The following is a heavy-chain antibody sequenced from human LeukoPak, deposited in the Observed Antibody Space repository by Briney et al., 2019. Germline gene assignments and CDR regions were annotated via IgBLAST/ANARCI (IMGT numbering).Heavy chain of an antibody. V-gene: IGHV4-59*01. CDR3: ARGSLYYDILTGYMRDDAFDI. CDR2: IYYSGST. J-gene: IGHJ3*02. Sequence: SETLSLTCTVSGGSISSYYWSWIRPPPGKGLEWIGYIYYSGSTNYNPSLKSRVTISVDTSKNQFSLKLSSVTAADTAVYYCARGSLYYDILTGYMRDDAFDIWGQGTMVTVSS. CDR1: GGSISSYY. D-gene: IGHD3-9*01.